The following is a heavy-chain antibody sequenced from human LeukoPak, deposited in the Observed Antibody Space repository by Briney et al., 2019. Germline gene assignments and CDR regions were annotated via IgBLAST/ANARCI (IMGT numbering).Heavy chain of an antibody. V-gene: IGHV4-31*03. Sequence: PSETLSLTCTVSGGSINSGGYYWSWIRQHPGKGLEWIGYIYYSGNTYYNPSLKSRVTISVDTSKNQFSLKLNSVTAADTAVYYCASREGVTAGCFDCWGQGTLVTVSS. J-gene: IGHJ4*02. D-gene: IGHD4-11*01. CDR3: ASREGVTAGCFDC. CDR2: IYYSGNT. CDR1: GGSINSGGYY.